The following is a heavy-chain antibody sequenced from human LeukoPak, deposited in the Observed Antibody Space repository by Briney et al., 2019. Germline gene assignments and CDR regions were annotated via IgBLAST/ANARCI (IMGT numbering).Heavy chain of an antibody. CDR1: GFTFSSYW. D-gene: IGHD3-22*01. Sequence: GGSLRLSCAASGFTFSSYWMHWVRQAPGKGLVWVSRIISDGGITTYADSVKGRFTISRDNAKNTLYLQMNSLRAEDTAVYYCARVVYYYDSSGYPGAFDIWGQGTMVTVSS. V-gene: IGHV3-74*01. CDR3: ARVVYYYDSSGYPGAFDI. J-gene: IGHJ3*02. CDR2: IISDGGIT.